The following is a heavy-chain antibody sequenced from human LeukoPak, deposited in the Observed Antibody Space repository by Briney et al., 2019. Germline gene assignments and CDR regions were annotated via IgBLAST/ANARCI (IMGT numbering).Heavy chain of an antibody. J-gene: IGHJ4*02. Sequence: SETLSLTCAVSGGSFSGYYWTWIRQPPGKGLEWIGEINHSGSANYNPSLKSRVTISLDTSKNQFSLKLSSVTAADTAVYYCARGQGTVTTHWGQGTLVTVSP. CDR2: INHSGSA. CDR3: ARGQGTVTTH. CDR1: GGSFSGYY. D-gene: IGHD4-17*01. V-gene: IGHV4-34*01.